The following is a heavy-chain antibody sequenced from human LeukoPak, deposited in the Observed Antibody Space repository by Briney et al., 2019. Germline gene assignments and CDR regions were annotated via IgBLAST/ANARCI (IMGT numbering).Heavy chain of an antibody. Sequence: PSEALSLTCAVYGGSFSGYYWSWIRQPPGKGLEWIGEINHSGSTNYNPSLKSRVTISVDTSKNQFSLKLSSVTAADTAVYYCARDLAAVGLRNWYFDLWGRGTLVTVSS. J-gene: IGHJ2*01. CDR2: INHSGST. V-gene: IGHV4-34*01. CDR3: ARDLAAVGLRNWYFDL. CDR1: GGSFSGYY. D-gene: IGHD1-26*01.